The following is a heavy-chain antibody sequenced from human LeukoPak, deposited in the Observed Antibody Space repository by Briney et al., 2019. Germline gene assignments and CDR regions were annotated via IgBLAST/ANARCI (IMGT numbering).Heavy chain of an antibody. CDR3: ARGITAFGVPGATYYFDY. V-gene: IGHV3-23*01. J-gene: IGHJ4*02. CDR1: GFTFSSYS. Sequence: GGSLRLSCEASGFTFSSYSMSWVRQAPGKGLEWVSVISGSGSTYYADSVRGRFTVSRDNSKHTMSLQMNTLRAEDTAVYYCARGITAFGVPGATYYFDYWGQGTLVTVSS. CDR2: ISGSGST. D-gene: IGHD3-3*01.